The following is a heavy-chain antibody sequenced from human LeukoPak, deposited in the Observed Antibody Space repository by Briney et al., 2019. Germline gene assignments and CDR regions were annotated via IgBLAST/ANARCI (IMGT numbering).Heavy chain of an antibody. CDR3: TRLSGSSSIDY. V-gene: IGHV3-73*01. CDR2: IRSKANSYAT. Sequence: PGGSLKLSCAASGFTFSGSAMHWVRQAPGKGLEWVGRIRSKANSYATAYAASVKGRFTISRDDSKNTAYLQMNSLKTEDTAVYYCTRLSGSSSIDYWGQGTLVTVSS. D-gene: IGHD6-13*01. CDR1: GFTFSGSA. J-gene: IGHJ4*02.